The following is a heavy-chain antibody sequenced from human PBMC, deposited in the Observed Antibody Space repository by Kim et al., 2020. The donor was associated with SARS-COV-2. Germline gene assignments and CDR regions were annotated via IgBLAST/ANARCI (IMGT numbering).Heavy chain of an antibody. CDR1: GFTFSSYG. J-gene: IGHJ6*01. D-gene: IGHD3-3*01. V-gene: IGHV3-33*08. CDR2: IWYDGSNK. CDR3: ARVPRDNYDYWSGYANYYYYGMDV. Sequence: GGSLRLSCAASGFTFSSYGMHWVRQAPGKGLEWVAVIWYDGSNKYYADSVKGRFTISRDNSKNTLYLQMNSLRAEDTAVYYCARVPRDNYDYWSGYANYYYYGMDVWGQGTAVIVFS.